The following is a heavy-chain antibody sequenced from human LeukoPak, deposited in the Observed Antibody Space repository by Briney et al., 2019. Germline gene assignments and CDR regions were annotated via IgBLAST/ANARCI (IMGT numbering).Heavy chain of an antibody. Sequence: GGSLRLSCAASGLPSTYVWMSWVRQAPGKGLEWVGRIRSNTDGGTIDYAAPVKGRFTISRDDSKNTLYLQMSSLKTEDTAVYYCISRPNWGQGTLVTVSS. CDR3: ISRPN. V-gene: IGHV3-15*01. D-gene: IGHD2-21*01. CDR2: IRSNTDGGTI. CDR1: GLPSTYVW. J-gene: IGHJ4*02.